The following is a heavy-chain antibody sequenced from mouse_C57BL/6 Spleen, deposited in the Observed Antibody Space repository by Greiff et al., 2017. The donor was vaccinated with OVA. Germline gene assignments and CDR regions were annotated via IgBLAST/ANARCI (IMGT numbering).Heavy chain of an antibody. J-gene: IGHJ4*01. CDR1: GYAFSSSW. V-gene: IGHV1-82*01. D-gene: IGHD1-1*01. CDR2: IYPGDGDT. Sequence: QVQLKQSGPELVKPGASVKISCKASGYAFSSSWMNWVKQRPGQGLEWIGRIYPGDGDTNYNGKFKGKATLTADKSSSTAYMQLSSLTSEDSAVYFCARSYGSSYDAMDYWGQGTSVTVSS. CDR3: ARSYGSSYDAMDY.